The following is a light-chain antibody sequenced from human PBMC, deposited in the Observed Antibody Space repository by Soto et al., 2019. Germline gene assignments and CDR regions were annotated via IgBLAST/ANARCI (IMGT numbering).Light chain of an antibody. CDR3: QKYNSAPLT. V-gene: IGKV1-27*01. J-gene: IGKJ4*01. Sequence: DIQMTQSPSSLSASVGDRVTITCRASQGFSSYLAWYQQKPGKVPKLLTYAASTLQSGVPSRFSGSGSGTDFTLTISSLQPEDVATYYCQKYNSAPLTFGGGTKVEIK. CDR2: AAS. CDR1: QGFSSY.